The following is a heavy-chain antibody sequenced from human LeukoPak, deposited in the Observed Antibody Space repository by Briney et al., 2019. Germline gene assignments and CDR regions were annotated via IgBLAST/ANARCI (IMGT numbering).Heavy chain of an antibody. CDR2: IYYSGST. V-gene: IGHV4-59*08. CDR3: ARHLGPWFDP. Sequence: PSETLSLTCTVSGRYISSYYWSWIRQPPGKGLEWIGYIYYSGSTNYNPSLKSRVTISVDTSKNQFSLKLSSVTAADTAVYYCARHLGPWFDPWGQGTLVTVSS. J-gene: IGHJ5*02. CDR1: GRYISSYY.